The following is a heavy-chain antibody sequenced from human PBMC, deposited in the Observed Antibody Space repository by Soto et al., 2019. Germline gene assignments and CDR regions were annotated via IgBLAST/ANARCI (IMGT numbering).Heavy chain of an antibody. D-gene: IGHD6-13*01. V-gene: IGHV4-4*07. CDR2: VYTSGYS. CDR3: AREPTTAGTVNWFDP. Sequence: VQLQESGPGLVKPSETLSLICTVSGGSISSDYLSWIRQPAGKGLEWIGRVYTSGYSNSNPSLKSRVTMSVDTSKKQFSLNLRSVTAADTAVYYCAREPTTAGTVNWFDPWGQGPLVTVSS. J-gene: IGHJ5*02. CDR1: GGSISSDY.